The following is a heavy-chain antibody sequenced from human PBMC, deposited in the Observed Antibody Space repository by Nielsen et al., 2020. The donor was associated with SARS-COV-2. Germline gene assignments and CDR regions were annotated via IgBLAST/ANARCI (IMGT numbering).Heavy chain of an antibody. Sequence: SVKVSCKASGGTFSSYAISWVRQAPGQGLEWMGGITPIFGTANYAQKFQGRLTITADESTSTAYMELSSLRSEDTAVYYCAGAGQWELRGYFDYWGQGTLVTVSS. V-gene: IGHV1-69*13. CDR2: ITPIFGTA. D-gene: IGHD1-26*01. CDR3: AGAGQWELRGYFDY. J-gene: IGHJ4*02. CDR1: GGTFSSYA.